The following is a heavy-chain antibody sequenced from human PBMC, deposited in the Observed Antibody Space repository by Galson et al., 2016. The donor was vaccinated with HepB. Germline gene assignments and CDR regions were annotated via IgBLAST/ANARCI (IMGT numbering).Heavy chain of an antibody. CDR2: IIPIFGTA. Sequence: SVKVSCKASGGTFSSYAISWVRQAPGQGLEWMGGIIPIFGTANYAQKFQGRVTTTADESTRTAYMELSSLRSEDTAVYYCARGLGTIFGVVITDYYYYGMDFWGQGTTVTVSS. CDR1: GGTFSSYA. V-gene: IGHV1-69*13. J-gene: IGHJ6*02. D-gene: IGHD3-3*01. CDR3: ARGLGTIFGVVITDYYYYGMDF.